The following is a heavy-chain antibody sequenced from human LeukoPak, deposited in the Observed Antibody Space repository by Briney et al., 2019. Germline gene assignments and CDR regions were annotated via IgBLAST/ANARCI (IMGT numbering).Heavy chain of an antibody. Sequence: GGSLRLSCTASGFAFSIYAMSWVRQAPGRGLEWVSAITSSGDTTFYADSVRGRFTISRDNSKNTLYLQMSSLRAEDTAVFCCAKDRPNYFGSNGHYYRRNGDSWGRGTLVTASS. CDR2: ITSSGDTT. V-gene: IGHV3-23*01. CDR1: GFAFSIYA. D-gene: IGHD3-10*01. CDR3: AKDRPNYFGSNGHYYRRNGDS. J-gene: IGHJ5*01.